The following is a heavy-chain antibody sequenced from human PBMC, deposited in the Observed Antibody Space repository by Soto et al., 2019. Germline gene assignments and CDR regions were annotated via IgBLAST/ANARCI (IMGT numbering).Heavy chain of an antibody. Sequence: GASVKVSCKASGGTFSSYAISWVRQAPGQGLEWMGGIIPIFGTANYAQKFQGRVTITADESTSTAYMELSSLRSEDTAMYYCARDRYCSSTSCPSFDYWGQGTLVTVSS. CDR2: IIPIFGTA. J-gene: IGHJ4*02. CDR1: GGTFSSYA. D-gene: IGHD2-2*01. V-gene: IGHV1-69*13. CDR3: ARDRYCSSTSCPSFDY.